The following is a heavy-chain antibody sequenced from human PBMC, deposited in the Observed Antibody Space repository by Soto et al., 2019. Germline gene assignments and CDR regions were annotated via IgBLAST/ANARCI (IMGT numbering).Heavy chain of an antibody. CDR2: ISAYNGNT. CDR1: GYTFTSYG. J-gene: IGHJ4*02. CDR3: ATPNGGSGSYYPRYYFDY. D-gene: IGHD3-10*01. V-gene: IGHV1-18*01. Sequence: ASVKVSCKASGYTFTSYGISWVRQAPGQGLEWMGWISAYNGNTNYAQKLQGRVTMTTDTSTSTAYMELRSLRSDDTAVYYCATPNGGSGSYYPRYYFDYWGQGTLVTVSS.